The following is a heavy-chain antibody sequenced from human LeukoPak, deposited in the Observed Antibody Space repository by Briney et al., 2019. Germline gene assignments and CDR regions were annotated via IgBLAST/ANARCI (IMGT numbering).Heavy chain of an antibody. Sequence: SETLSLTCTVSGGSISSSSYYWGWIRQPPGKGLEWIGSIYYSGSTYYNPSLKSRVTISVDTSKNQFSLKLSSVTAADTAVYYCARRGGGSGSYMSFDAGERRKIYYYYYMDVWGKGTTVTISS. J-gene: IGHJ6*03. D-gene: IGHD3-10*01. CDR3: ARRGGGSGSYMSFDAGERRKIYYYYYMDV. CDR1: GGSISSSSYY. V-gene: IGHV4-39*07. CDR2: IYYSGST.